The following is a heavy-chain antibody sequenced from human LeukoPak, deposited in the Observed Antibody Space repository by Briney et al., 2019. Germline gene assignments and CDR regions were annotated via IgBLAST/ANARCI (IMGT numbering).Heavy chain of an antibody. CDR1: GGSISSSSYY. J-gene: IGHJ6*03. CDR3: ARHAPVYDVYSYGPYYYYYYYMDV. CDR2: INHSGST. V-gene: IGHV4-39*01. D-gene: IGHD5-18*01. Sequence: SETLSLTCTVSGGSISSSSYYWGWIRQPPGKGLEWIAEINHSGSTNYNPSLKSRVTISVDTSKNQFSLKLSSVTAADTAVYYCARHAPVYDVYSYGPYYYYYYYMDVWGKGTTVTISS.